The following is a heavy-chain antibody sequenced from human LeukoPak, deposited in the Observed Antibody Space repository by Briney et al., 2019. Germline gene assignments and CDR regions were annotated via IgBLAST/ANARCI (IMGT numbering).Heavy chain of an antibody. CDR3: AKDRRVRGYSGYDDYYGMDV. J-gene: IGHJ6*02. Sequence: GGSLRLSCAASGFTFSDCWMSWVRQTPGKGLEWVANIKDDGSEKYYVDSVKGRFTISRDNAKNSLYLQMNSLRAEDTAVYYCAKDRRVRGYSGYDDYYGMDVWGQGTTVTVSS. CDR2: IKDDGSEK. V-gene: IGHV3-7*01. CDR1: GFTFSDCW. D-gene: IGHD5-12*01.